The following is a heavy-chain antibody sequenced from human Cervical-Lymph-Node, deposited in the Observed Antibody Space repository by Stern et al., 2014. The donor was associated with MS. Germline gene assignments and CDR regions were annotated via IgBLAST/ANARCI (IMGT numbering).Heavy chain of an antibody. J-gene: IGHJ5*02. V-gene: IGHV1-18*01. Sequence: QVQLVQSGAEVKKPGASVKVSCTASGYTFPSFGITWVRQAPGQGLEWMGWISTDKSHINSAQKFLGRLTMTTNTTTSTAYMELGNLTSDDTAVYYCARGMGASDHWGQGTLITVSS. CDR2: ISTDKSHI. D-gene: IGHD1-26*01. CDR1: GYTFPSFG. CDR3: ARGMGASDH.